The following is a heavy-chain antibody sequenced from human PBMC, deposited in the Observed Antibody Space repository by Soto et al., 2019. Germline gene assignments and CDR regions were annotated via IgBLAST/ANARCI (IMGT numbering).Heavy chain of an antibody. D-gene: IGHD3-9*01. CDR1: GFTFSSYA. CDR3: TTSILRYFDWLLSYFGY. V-gene: IGHV3-23*01. J-gene: IGHJ4*02. CDR2: ISGSGGST. Sequence: GGSLRLSCVASGFTFSSYATSWVRQAPGKGLEWVSAISGSGGSTYYADSVKGRFTISRDNSKNTLYLQMNSLKTEDTAVYYCTTSILRYFDWLLSYFGYWGQGTLVTVSS.